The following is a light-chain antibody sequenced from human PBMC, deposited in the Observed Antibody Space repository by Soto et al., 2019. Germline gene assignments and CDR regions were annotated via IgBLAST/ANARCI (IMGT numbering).Light chain of an antibody. J-gene: IGLJ2*01. CDR1: SSDVGGYNY. CDR3: SSHSGSNLVV. V-gene: IGLV2-8*01. Sequence: QSALTQPPSASGSPGQSVTISCTGTSSDVGGYNYVSWYQQHPGKAPKLMNSAVNKRPSGVPDRFSGSKSGNTASLTVSGLQAEEEDDYYCSSHSGSNLVVFGGGTKLTVL. CDR2: AVN.